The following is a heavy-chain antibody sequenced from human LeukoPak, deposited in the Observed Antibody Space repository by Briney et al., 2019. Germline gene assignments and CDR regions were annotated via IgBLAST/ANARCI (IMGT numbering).Heavy chain of an antibody. CDR2: IRYVGINK. CDR1: GFTFSTYG. CDR3: ARDASGAFDI. J-gene: IGHJ3*02. Sequence: GGSLRLSCAASGFTFSTYGMHWVRQAPGKGLEWVSFIRYVGINKYYADSVKGRFTISRDNSKNTLYLQMNSLRAEDTAVYYCARDASGAFDIWGRGTMVTVSS. V-gene: IGHV3-30*02. D-gene: IGHD7-27*01.